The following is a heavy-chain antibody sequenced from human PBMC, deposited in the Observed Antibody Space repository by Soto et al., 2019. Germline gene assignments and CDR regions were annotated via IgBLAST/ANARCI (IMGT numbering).Heavy chain of an antibody. CDR2: IYHSGST. J-gene: IGHJ5*02. CDR1: GGSLSSGGYS. Sequence: QLQLQESGSGLVKPSQTLSLTCAVSGGSLSSGGYSWAWIRQPPGKGLEWIGYIYHSGSTYYNPFLKWRVTMSVDKSKNHCSLRLTSFTAADTAVYYCARRISSFDPWGQGTLVAVSS. D-gene: IGHD3-10*01. CDR3: ARRISSFDP. V-gene: IGHV4-30-2*01.